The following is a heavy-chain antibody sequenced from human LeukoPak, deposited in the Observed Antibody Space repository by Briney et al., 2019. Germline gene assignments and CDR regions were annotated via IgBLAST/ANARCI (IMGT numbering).Heavy chain of an antibody. Sequence: GGSLRLSCAASGFTFSSYGMHWVRQAPGKGLEWVAVISYGGSNKYYADSVKGRFTIPRDNSKNTLYLQMNRLRAEDTAVYYCAKVLYYYDSSGYLGDWGQGTLVTVSS. CDR1: GFTFSSYG. CDR3: AKVLYYYDSSGYLGD. D-gene: IGHD3-22*01. J-gene: IGHJ4*02. V-gene: IGHV3-30*18. CDR2: ISYGGSNK.